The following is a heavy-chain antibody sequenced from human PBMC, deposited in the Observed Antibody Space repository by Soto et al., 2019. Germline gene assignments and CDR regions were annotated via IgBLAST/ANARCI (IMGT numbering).Heavy chain of an antibody. Sequence: GGSLRLSCAASVFTFSSYGMHWVRQSPGKAPEWVSVISYDGRNKYYADSVKGRFTISRDNSKNTLYLQMNSLRAEDTAVYYCAKDLYYDYWSSIGTSIDGMDVWGQGTTVTVSS. CDR2: ISYDGRNK. D-gene: IGHD3-3*01. J-gene: IGHJ6*02. CDR1: VFTFSSYG. V-gene: IGHV3-30*18. CDR3: AKDLYYDYWSSIGTSIDGMDV.